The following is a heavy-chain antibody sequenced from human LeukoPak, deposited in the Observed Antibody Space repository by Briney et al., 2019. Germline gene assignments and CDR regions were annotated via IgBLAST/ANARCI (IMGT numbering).Heavy chain of an antibody. CDR2: IYHSGST. Sequence: SETLSLTCTVSGGSISSYYWNWIRQPPGKGLEWIGYIYHSGSTHYNPSLKSRVTISVDRSKNQFSLKLSSVTAADTAVYYCARDLFGYCSSTSCYTAFDIWGQGTMVTVSS. V-gene: IGHV4-59*12. CDR3: ARDLFGYCSSTSCYTAFDI. CDR1: GGSISSYY. J-gene: IGHJ3*02. D-gene: IGHD2-2*02.